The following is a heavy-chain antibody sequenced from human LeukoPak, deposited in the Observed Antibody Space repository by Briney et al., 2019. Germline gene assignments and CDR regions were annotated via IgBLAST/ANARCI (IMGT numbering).Heavy chain of an antibody. CDR3: ARHNHGMDV. D-gene: IGHD1-14*01. J-gene: IGHJ6*02. Sequence: PSETLSRTCSVSGGSITSGYYWGWIRQPPGKGPEWIGSIDYSGKTYYMPSLKSRLTVYVDTSKNRFSLKLNSVTAADTAVYYCARHNHGMDVWGQGTTVAVSS. V-gene: IGHV4-39*01. CDR1: GGSITSGYY. CDR2: IDYSGKT.